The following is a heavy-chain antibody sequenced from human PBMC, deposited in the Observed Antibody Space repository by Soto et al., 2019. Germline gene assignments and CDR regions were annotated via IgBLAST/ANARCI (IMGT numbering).Heavy chain of an antibody. CDR2: VNEDGSGR. CDR1: GFTFSAYW. CDR3: ARALYCSGRSSGY. Sequence: EVQLVESGGTLVRPGESLRLSCAAAGFTFSAYWMSWVRQAPGKGLEWVANVNEDGSGRYYVDSVKGRFTISRDNAKNSLYLQMNSLRAEDTAVYYCARALYCSGRSSGYWGQGTLVSVSS. V-gene: IGHV3-7*03. J-gene: IGHJ4*02. D-gene: IGHD3-10*02.